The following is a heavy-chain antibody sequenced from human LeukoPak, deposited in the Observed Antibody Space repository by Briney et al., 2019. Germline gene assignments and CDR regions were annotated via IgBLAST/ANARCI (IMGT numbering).Heavy chain of an antibody. CDR2: IYSGGST. CDR3: ARSSGDYFDY. J-gene: IGHJ4*02. Sequence: PGGSLRLSCAASGFTFSSYAMSWVRQAPGKGLEWVSVIYSGGSTYYADSVKGRFTISRDNSKNTLYLQMNSLRAEDTAVYYCARSSGDYFDYWGQGTLVTVSS. CDR1: GFTFSSYA. V-gene: IGHV3-66*01.